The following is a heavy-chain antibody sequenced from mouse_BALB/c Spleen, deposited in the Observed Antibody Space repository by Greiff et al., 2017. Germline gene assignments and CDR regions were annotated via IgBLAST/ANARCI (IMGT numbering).Heavy chain of an antibody. J-gene: IGHJ4*01. CDR1: GFTFSSFG. V-gene: IGHV5-17*02. CDR2: ISSGSSTI. CDR3: ARGGPYYSIDY. Sequence: EVHLVESGGGLVQPGGSRKLSCAASGFTFSSFGMHWVRQAPEKGLEWVAYISSGSSTIYYADTVKGRFTISRDNPKNTLFLQMTSLRSEDTAMYYCARGGPYYSIDYWGQGTSVTVSS.